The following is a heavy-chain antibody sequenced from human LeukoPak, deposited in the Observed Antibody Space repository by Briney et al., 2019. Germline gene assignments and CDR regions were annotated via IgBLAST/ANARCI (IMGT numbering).Heavy chain of an antibody. D-gene: IGHD6-19*01. Sequence: SETLSLTCTVSGGSISSYYWSRIRQPPGKGLEWIGEINHSGSTNYNPSLKSRVTISVDTSKNQFSLKLSSVTAADTAVYYCARAPSYSSGWGCYYYYMDVWGKGTTVTVSS. CDR3: ARAPSYSSGWGCYYYYMDV. J-gene: IGHJ6*03. V-gene: IGHV4-34*01. CDR1: GGSISSYY. CDR2: INHSGST.